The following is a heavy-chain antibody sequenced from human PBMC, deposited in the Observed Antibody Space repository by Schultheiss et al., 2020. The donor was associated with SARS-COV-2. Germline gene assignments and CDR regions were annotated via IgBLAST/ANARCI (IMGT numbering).Heavy chain of an antibody. Sequence: GGSLRLSCTASGFTFSTNSMNWVRQAPGKGLEWVSYISDSGNSIYYVDSVKGRFTISRDNAKNSLYLQMNSLRAEDTALYYCAKGGFGDYSDAFDIWGQGTMVTVSS. CDR2: ISDSGNSI. D-gene: IGHD2-15*01. CDR3: AKGGFGDYSDAFDI. CDR1: GFTFSTNS. V-gene: IGHV3-48*01. J-gene: IGHJ3*02.